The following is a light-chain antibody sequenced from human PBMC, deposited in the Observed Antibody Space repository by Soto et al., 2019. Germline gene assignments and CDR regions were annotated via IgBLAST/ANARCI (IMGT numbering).Light chain of an antibody. CDR1: QSVTSS. CDR3: QQLTTWPT. CDR2: DVS. J-gene: IGKJ4*01. V-gene: IGKV3-11*01. Sequence: EIVLTQSPATLSLSPGDRATLSCRASQSVTSSLAWFQQKPGQAPRLLIYDVSRRATAIPARFSGSGSGTDFTLTISSLEPEDFAVYYWQQLTTWPTFGGGTKVEIK.